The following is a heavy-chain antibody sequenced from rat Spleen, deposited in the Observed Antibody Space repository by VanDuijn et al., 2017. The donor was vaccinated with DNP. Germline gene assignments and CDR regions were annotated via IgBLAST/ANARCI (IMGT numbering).Heavy chain of an antibody. CDR1: GFSLTNYG. CDR3: ATHGIPPFDY. V-gene: IGHV2S75*01. D-gene: IGHD2-2*01. Sequence: QVQLKESGPVLVQASETLSLTCTVSGFSLTNYGVIWVRQSPGKGLEWMGIIWGDGNTDYNSALKSRLSINRDTSKSQVFLKMNSLQTDDTATYYCATHGIPPFDYWGQGVMVTVSS. J-gene: IGHJ2*01. CDR2: IWGDGNT.